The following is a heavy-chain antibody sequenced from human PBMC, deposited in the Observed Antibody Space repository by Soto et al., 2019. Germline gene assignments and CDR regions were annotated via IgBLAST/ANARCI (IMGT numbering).Heavy chain of an antibody. CDR2: IWYDGSNK. V-gene: IGHV3-33*01. CDR3: ARGKVVPAAMPDYYYYYMDV. J-gene: IGHJ6*03. CDR1: GFTFSSYG. Sequence: GGSLRLSCAASGFTFSSYGMHWVRQAPGKGLEWVAVIWYDGSNKYYADSLKGRFTISRDNSKNTLYLQMNSLRAEDTAVYYCARGKVVPAAMPDYYYYYMDVWGKGTTVTVSS. D-gene: IGHD2-2*01.